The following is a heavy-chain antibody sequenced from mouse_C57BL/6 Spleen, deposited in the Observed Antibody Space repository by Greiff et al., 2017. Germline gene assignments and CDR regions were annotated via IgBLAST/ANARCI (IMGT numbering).Heavy chain of an antibody. CDR1: GFTFSDYY. V-gene: IGHV5-12*01. Sequence: EVMLVESGGGLVQPGGSLKLSCAASGFTFSDYYMYWVRQTPEKRLEWVAYISNGGGSTYYPDTVKGRFTISRDNAKNTLYLQMSRLKSEDTAMYYCARHNEGYYDAMDYWGQGTSVTVSS. J-gene: IGHJ4*01. CDR2: ISNGGGST. CDR3: ARHNEGYYDAMDY. D-gene: IGHD2-3*01.